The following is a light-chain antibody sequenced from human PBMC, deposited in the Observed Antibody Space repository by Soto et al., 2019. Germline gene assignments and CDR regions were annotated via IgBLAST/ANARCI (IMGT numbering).Light chain of an antibody. CDR3: SSDSPTGVRL. CDR2: EDT. Sequence: QSALTQPASVSGSPGHSITISCTGSPDLVSWYQQHPGSAPKLLIDEDTKRPSAVSERFSGSRSGNTASLTISGLQADDEADYYCSSDSPTGVRLFGGGTKLTVL. CDR1: SPDL. J-gene: IGLJ2*01. V-gene: IGLV2-23*01.